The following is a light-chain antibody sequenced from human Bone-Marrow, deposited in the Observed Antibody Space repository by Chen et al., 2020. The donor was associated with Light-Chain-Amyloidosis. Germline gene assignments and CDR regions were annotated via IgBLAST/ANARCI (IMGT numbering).Light chain of an antibody. CDR1: SSDVGGANH. Sequence: QSALTQPASVSGSPGQSITISCTGTSSDVGGANHVSWYQQHPDKAPKLMIYEVTNRPSWVPDRFSGSKSDNTAALTISGLQTKDEADYFCSSYTITNTLVFGSGTRVTVL. J-gene: IGLJ1*01. V-gene: IGLV2-14*01. CDR2: EVT. CDR3: SSYTITNTLV.